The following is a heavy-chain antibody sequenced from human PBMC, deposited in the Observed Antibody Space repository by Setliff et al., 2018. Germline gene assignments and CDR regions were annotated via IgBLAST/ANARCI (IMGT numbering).Heavy chain of an antibody. Sequence: LRLSCGASGFTFSTRAMHWVRQAPGKGLEWVAMIWSDGINKFYGGPVKGRFIVSRDNSKNTVFLQMNDLRVEDTAVYYCVTDPPNSGWSFDCWGQGTPVTVSS. CDR1: GFTFSTRA. J-gene: IGHJ5*01. CDR3: VTDPPNSGWSFDC. V-gene: IGHV3-33*03. CDR2: IWSDGINK. D-gene: IGHD6-19*01.